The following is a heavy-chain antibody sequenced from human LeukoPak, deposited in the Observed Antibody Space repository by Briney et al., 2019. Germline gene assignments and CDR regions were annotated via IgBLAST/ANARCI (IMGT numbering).Heavy chain of an antibody. CDR3: ATGYYYDSSGFFDY. CDR2: IYYSGST. CDR1: GGSISSYY. D-gene: IGHD3-22*01. J-gene: IGHJ4*02. V-gene: IGHV4-59*01. Sequence: PSETLSLTCTVSGGSISSYYWSWIRQPPGEGLEWIGYIYYSGSTNYNPSLKSRVTISVDTSKNQFSLKLSSVTAADTAVYYCATGYYYDSSGFFDYWGQGTLVTVSS.